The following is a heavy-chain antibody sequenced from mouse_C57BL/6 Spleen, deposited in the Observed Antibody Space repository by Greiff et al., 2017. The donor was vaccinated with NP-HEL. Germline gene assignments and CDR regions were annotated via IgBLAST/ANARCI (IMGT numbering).Heavy chain of an antibody. Sequence: VQLQQSGAELARPGASVKLSCKASGYTFTSYGISWVKQRTGQGLEWIGEIYPRSGNTYYNEKFKGRATLTADKSSSTAYMELRSLTSEDSAVYFCARDYGSRRFAYWGQGTLVTVSA. CDR3: ARDYGSRRFAY. D-gene: IGHD1-1*01. V-gene: IGHV1-81*01. CDR1: GYTFTSYG. CDR2: IYPRSGNT. J-gene: IGHJ3*01.